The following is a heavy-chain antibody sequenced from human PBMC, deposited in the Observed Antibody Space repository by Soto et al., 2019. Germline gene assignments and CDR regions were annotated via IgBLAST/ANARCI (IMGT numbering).Heavy chain of an antibody. CDR2: VKHSGNI. J-gene: IGHJ3*01. CDR1: GGSFSGYY. CDR3: ARGSHFDFSSGYADSFDV. D-gene: IGHD3-3*01. Sequence: QVQLQQWGAGLLEPSETLSLTCAVYGGSFSGYYWGWFRQPPGKGLEWIGEVKHSGNINYNPSLKTPLHVSVDTSKNQFSLKLSSMTAADTAMYYCARGSHFDFSSGYADSFDVWGQGTMVTVSS. V-gene: IGHV4-34*01.